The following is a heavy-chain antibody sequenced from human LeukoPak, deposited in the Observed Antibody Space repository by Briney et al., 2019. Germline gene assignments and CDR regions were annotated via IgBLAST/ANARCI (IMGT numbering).Heavy chain of an antibody. V-gene: IGHV1-46*01. CDR1: GYTFSSNY. D-gene: IGHD3-10*01. CDR3: ARSPRYYGSGSYYNDY. Sequence: ASVKVSCKASGYTFSSNYMHWVRQAPGQGLEWMGIINPSGGSTNYAQKFQGRVTMTRDTSTSTVYMELSSLRSEDTAVYYCARSPRYYGSGSYYNDYWGQGTLVTVSS. CDR2: INPSGGST. J-gene: IGHJ4*02.